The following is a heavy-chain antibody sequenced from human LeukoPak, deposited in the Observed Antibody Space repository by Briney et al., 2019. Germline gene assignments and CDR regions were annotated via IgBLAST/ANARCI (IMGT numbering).Heavy chain of an antibody. CDR2: INGDGSST. J-gene: IGHJ4*02. CDR1: GFTFSTYN. V-gene: IGHV3-74*01. D-gene: IGHD3-16*01. CDR3: ASAYYHYYFDY. Sequence: GGSLRLSCAASGFTFSTYNMNWVRQAPGKGLVWVSRINGDGSSTSYADSVKGRFTISRDNAKNTLYLQMNSLRAEDSAVYYCASAYYHYYFDYWGQGTLVTVSS.